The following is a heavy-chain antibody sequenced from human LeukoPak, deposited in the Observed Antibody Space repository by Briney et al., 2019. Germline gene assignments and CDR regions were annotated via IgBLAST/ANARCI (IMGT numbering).Heavy chain of an antibody. CDR1: GYTFTSYD. J-gene: IGHJ4*02. CDR3: ASKNGSGSTYFDY. D-gene: IGHD3-10*01. Sequence: ASVKVPCKASGYTFTSYDINWVRQATGQGLEWMGWMNPNSANTGYAQKFQGRVTMTRNTSVSTAYMELSSLRSEDTAVYYCASKNGSGSTYFDYWGQGTLVTVSS. V-gene: IGHV1-8*01. CDR2: MNPNSANT.